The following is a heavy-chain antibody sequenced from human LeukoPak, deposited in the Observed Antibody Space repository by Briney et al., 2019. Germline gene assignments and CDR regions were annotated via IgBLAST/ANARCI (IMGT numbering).Heavy chain of an antibody. CDR2: IRSKANGGTT. V-gene: IGHV3-49*04. J-gene: IGHJ6*02. CDR3: TRSRGDYDTWRYYYGMDV. Sequence: GGSLRLSCTASGFTFSDYAMSWVRQAPGKGLEWVGFIRSKANGGTTEYAASVKGRFTISRDDSKSIPYLQMNRLKTEDTAVYYCTRSRGDYDTWRYYYGMDVWGQGTTVTVSS. CDR1: GFTFSDYA. D-gene: IGHD4-17*01.